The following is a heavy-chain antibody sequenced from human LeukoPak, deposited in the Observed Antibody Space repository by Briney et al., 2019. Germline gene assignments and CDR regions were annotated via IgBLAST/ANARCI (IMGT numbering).Heavy chain of an antibody. Sequence: SETLSLTCTVSVGSISGYFWSWTRQPPGKRLEGIGYIHYSGSTNYNPSLNSRVTISVDTSKNQFSLKLSSVTAADTAVYYCARYGITIVRAGEYYFDSWGQGTLVTVSS. D-gene: IGHD3-10*01. CDR3: ARYGITIVRAGEYYFDS. V-gene: IGHV4-59*08. CDR2: IHYSGST. J-gene: IGHJ4*02. CDR1: VGSISGYF.